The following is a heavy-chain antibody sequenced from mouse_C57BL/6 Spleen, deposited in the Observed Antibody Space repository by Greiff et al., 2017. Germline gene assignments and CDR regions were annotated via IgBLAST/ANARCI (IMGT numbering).Heavy chain of an antibody. CDR1: GYTFPSYW. D-gene: IGHD1-1*01. CDR3: ARARNYGSSYWVAY. V-gene: IGHV1-53*01. J-gene: IGHJ3*01. CDR2: IIPSNGGT. Sequence: QVQLQQPGTELVKPGASVKLSCKASGYTFPSYWMSWVKQRPGQGLEWIGNIIPSNGGTTYNEKFKSKAPLAVDKASTAAYRQLSSLTSEDSAVYECARARNYGSSYWVAYWGQGTLVTVAA.